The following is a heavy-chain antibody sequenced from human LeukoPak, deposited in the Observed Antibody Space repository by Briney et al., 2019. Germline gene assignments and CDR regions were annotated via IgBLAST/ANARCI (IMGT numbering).Heavy chain of an antibody. J-gene: IGHJ4*02. V-gene: IGHV4-38-2*01. CDR3: ARTKYSSSWSIDY. CDR1: DFSITSNYY. Sequence: SETLSLTCAVSDFSITSNYYWAWIRQPPGKGLEWIGEINHSGSTNYNPSLKSRVTISVDTSKNQFSLKLSSVTAADTAVYYCARTKYSSSWSIDYWGQGTLVTVSS. D-gene: IGHD6-13*01. CDR2: INHSGST.